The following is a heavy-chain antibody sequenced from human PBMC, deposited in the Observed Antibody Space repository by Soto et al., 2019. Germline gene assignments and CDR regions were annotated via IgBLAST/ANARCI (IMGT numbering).Heavy chain of an antibody. CDR2: INHSGST. J-gene: IGHJ6*02. Sequence: LSLTCAVYGGSFSGYYWSWIRQPPGKGLEWIGEINHSGSTNYNPSLKSRVTISVDTSKNQFSLKLSSVTAADTAVYYCARARGRNWNYPSYYYYGMDVWGQGTTVTGSS. CDR1: GGSFSGYY. CDR3: ARARGRNWNYPSYYYYGMDV. V-gene: IGHV4-34*01. D-gene: IGHD1-7*01.